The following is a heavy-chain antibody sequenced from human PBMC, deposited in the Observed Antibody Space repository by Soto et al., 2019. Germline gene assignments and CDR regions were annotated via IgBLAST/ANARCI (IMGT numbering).Heavy chain of an antibody. Sequence: QVQLVESGGGVVQPGRSLRLSCAASGFTFSSYGMHWVRQAPGKGLEWVAVISYDGSNKYYADSVKGRFTISRDNSKNTLYLQMNSLRAEDTAVYYCVGGTGYFQHWGQGTLVTVSS. V-gene: IGHV3-30*03. J-gene: IGHJ1*01. CDR3: VGGTGYFQH. D-gene: IGHD3-10*01. CDR1: GFTFSSYG. CDR2: ISYDGSNK.